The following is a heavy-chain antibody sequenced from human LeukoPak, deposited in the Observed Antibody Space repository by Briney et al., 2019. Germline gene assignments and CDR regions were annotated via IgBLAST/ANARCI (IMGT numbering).Heavy chain of an antibody. D-gene: IGHD3-3*01. CDR3: ARALRSYYDFWSGYYPFDY. CDR2: IYYSGST. J-gene: IGHJ4*02. V-gene: IGHV4-39*07. Sequence: SETLSLTCTVSGGSISSSSYYWGWIRQPPWKGLEWIGSIYYSGSTYYNPSLKSRVTISVDTSKNQFSLKLSSVTAADTAVYYCARALRSYYDFWSGYYPFDYWGQGTLVTVSS. CDR1: GGSISSSSYY.